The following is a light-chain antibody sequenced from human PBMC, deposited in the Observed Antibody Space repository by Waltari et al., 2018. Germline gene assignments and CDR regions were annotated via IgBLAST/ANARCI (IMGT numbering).Light chain of an antibody. CDR2: DAS. CDR3: HQNYNYLGT. V-gene: IGKV1-39*01. Sequence: DMQMTQSPSSLSASVGDRVNITCRTSQSINSDLNWYQQKPGKAPKLLIYDASNLQGGVPSRFSGSGSGTDFTLTISSLQPEDFATYYCHQNYNYLGTFGQGTKLEIK. J-gene: IGKJ1*01. CDR1: QSINSD.